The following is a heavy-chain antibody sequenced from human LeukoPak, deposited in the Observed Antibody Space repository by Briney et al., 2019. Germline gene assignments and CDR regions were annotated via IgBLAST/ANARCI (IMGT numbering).Heavy chain of an antibody. CDR3: ARARGSSWFDYYYYMDV. D-gene: IGHD6-13*01. CDR2: ISAYNGNT. J-gene: IGHJ6*03. Sequence: GASVKVSCKASGYTFTSYGISWVRQAPGQGLEWMGWISAYNGNTNYAQKLQGRVTMTTDTSTSTAYMELRSLRSEDTAVYYCARARGSSWFDYYYYMDVWGKGTTVTVSS. V-gene: IGHV1-18*01. CDR1: GYTFTSYG.